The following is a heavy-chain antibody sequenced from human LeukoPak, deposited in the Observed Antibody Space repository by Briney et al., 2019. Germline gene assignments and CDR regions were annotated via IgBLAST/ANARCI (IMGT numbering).Heavy chain of an antibody. D-gene: IGHD3-22*01. CDR2: MNSDGSST. V-gene: IGHV3-74*01. J-gene: IGHJ3*02. CDR1: GFTLSSYW. Sequence: GGSLRLSCAASGFTLSSYWLHRVRQAPGKGLGWVSRMNSDGSSTSYSASVKGRFTISRDNAKNTLYLQMNSLRAEDTAVYYCARPSGYYASSVAFDIWGQGTMVTVSS. CDR3: ARPSGYYASSVAFDI.